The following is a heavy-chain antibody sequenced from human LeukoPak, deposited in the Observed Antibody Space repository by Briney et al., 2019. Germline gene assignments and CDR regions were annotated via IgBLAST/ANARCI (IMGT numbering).Heavy chain of an antibody. V-gene: IGHV3-7*04. J-gene: IGHJ4*02. CDR2: IKPDGSDK. Sequence: GGSLRLSCAASGFTFSTYWMNWVRQAPGKGLEWVANIKPDGSDKYYVDSVKGRFTISRDNAKNSLYLQMNSLRAEDSAVYYCARGFLDYWGQGTLVTVSS. CDR3: ARGFLDY. CDR1: GFTFSTYW. D-gene: IGHD3-3*01.